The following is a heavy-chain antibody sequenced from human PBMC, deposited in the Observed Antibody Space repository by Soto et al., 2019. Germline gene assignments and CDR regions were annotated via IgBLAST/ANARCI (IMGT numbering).Heavy chain of an antibody. Sequence: SETLSLTCAVYGGSFSDYSWTWIRQPPGKGLEWIGEINHSGSTYYNPSLKSRVTISVDTSKNQFSLKLTSVTAADTAVYYCARGLITGSHYSGGWYYFDSWGQGTQVTVSS. J-gene: IGHJ4*02. D-gene: IGHD6-19*01. V-gene: IGHV4-34*01. CDR2: INHSGST. CDR1: GGSFSDYS. CDR3: ARGLITGSHYSGGWYYFDS.